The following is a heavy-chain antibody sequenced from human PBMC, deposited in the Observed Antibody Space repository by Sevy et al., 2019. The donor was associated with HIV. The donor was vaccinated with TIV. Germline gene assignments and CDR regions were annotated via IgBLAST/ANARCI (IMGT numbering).Heavy chain of an antibody. D-gene: IGHD6-13*01. J-gene: IGHJ4*02. Sequence: GGSLRLSCVASGFTLNSYWMSWVRQAPGKGLEWVANIKQDGSVKYYVTSLKGRFTISRANSRNLLYLQMNSLRVEDTALYYCVRAIAADGSFWGQGTLVTVSS. CDR1: GFTLNSYW. CDR3: VRAIAADGSF. CDR2: IKQDGSVK. V-gene: IGHV3-7*01.